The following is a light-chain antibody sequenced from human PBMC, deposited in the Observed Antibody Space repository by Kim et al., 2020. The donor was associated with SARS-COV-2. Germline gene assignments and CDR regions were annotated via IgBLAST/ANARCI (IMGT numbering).Light chain of an antibody. CDR1: QSISNW. CDR3: QQYNGYSSWT. V-gene: IGKV1-5*03. J-gene: IGKJ1*01. CDR2: KAS. Sequence: VGDRVTITCRASQSISNWLAWYQQKPGKAPKLLLYKASTLESGVPSRFSGSGSGTEFTLTISSLQPDDFATYYCQQYNGYSSWTFGQGTKVDIK.